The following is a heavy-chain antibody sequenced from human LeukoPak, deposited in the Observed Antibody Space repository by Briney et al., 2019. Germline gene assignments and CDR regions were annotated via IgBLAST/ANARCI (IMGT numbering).Heavy chain of an antibody. CDR1: GSKLSNLW. V-gene: IGHV3-7*01. CDR2: IKQDGSEK. CDR3: ARDTSGGWYGLIDY. J-gene: IGHJ4*02. Sequence: PGGSLRLSCEVSGSKLSNLWMSWFRQAPGKGLEWVANIKQDGSEKYYVDPVKGRFTISRDNAKNSLYPQMNSLRAEDTAVYYCARDTSGGWYGLIDYWGQGTLVTVSS. D-gene: IGHD6-19*01.